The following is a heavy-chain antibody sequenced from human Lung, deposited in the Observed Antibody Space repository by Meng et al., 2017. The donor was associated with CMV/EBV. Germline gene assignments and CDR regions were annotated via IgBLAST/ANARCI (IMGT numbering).Heavy chain of an antibody. D-gene: IGHD1-1*01. J-gene: IGHJ4*02. CDR1: SGSLTDYF. V-gene: IGHV4-34*01. Sequence: GSLRLSCAVYSGSLTDYFWSWIRQSPEKGLEWIGDISHSGRTNYNPSLKSRVTISVDTSSNQFFLKVTSVTAADTAVYYCARGRTDFDSWGQGTRVTVAS. CDR3: ARGRTDFDS. CDR2: ISHSGRT.